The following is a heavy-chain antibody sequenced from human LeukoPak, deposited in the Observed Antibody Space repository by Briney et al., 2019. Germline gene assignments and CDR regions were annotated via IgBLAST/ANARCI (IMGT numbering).Heavy chain of an antibody. CDR1: GYTFISYD. CDR2: MNPNSGNA. CDR3: ARAYSGRYFDY. J-gene: IGHJ4*02. D-gene: IGHD1-26*01. V-gene: IGHV1-8*01. Sequence: GASVKVSCKASGYTFISYDINWVRQATGQGLEWMGWMNPNSGNAGYAQKFQGRVTMTRNTSISTAYMELSSLRSEDTAVYYCARAYSGRYFDYWGQGTLVTVSS.